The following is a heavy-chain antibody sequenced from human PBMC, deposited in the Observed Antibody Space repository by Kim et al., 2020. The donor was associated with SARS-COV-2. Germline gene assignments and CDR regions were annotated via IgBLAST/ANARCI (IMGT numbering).Heavy chain of an antibody. CDR2: IYHSGST. CDR3: ATPGSTDYGDYEDDY. Sequence: SETLSLTCTVSGYSISSGYYWGWIRQPPGKGLEWIGSIYHSGSTYYNPSLKSRVTISVDTSKNQFSLKLSSVTAADTAVYYCATPGSTDYGDYEDDYWGQGTLVTVSS. D-gene: IGHD4-17*01. V-gene: IGHV4-38-2*02. CDR1: GYSISSGYY. J-gene: IGHJ4*02.